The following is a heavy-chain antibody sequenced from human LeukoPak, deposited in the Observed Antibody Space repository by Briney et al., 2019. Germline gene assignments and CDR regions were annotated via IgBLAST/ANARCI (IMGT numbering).Heavy chain of an antibody. CDR1: GGSISSGSYY. CDR3: ARDSVGATRDQALQH. CDR2: IYTSGST. J-gene: IGHJ1*01. D-gene: IGHD1-26*01. Sequence: PSQTLSLTCTVSGGSISSGSYYWSWIRQPAGKGLEWIGRIYTSGSTNYNPSLKSRGTISVDTSKNQFSLKLSSMTAADTAVYYCARDSVGATRDQALQHWGQGTLVTVSS. V-gene: IGHV4-61*02.